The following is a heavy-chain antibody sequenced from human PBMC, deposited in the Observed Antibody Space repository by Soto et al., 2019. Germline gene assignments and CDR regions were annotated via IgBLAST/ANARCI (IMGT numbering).Heavy chain of an antibody. CDR2: ISYDGSNK. CDR1: GFTFSSYA. J-gene: IGHJ4*02. CDR3: ARALIYSNYCFDY. D-gene: IGHD4-4*01. V-gene: IGHV3-30-3*01. Sequence: GGSLRLSCAASGFTFSSYAMHWVRQAPGKGLEWMSVISYDGSNKYYADYVKGRFTISRDNSKNTLYLQMNSLRSEDTAVYYCARALIYSNYCFDYWGQGTLVTV.